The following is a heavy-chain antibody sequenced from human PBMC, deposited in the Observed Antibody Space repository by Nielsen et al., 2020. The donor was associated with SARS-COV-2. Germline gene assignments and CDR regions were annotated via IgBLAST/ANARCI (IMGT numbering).Heavy chain of an antibody. J-gene: IGHJ4*02. Sequence: SLKISCAASGFTFDDYAMHWVRQAPGKGLEWVSGISWNSGSIGYADSVKGRFTISRDNAKNSLYLQMNSLRAEDTALYYCAKVSDSSGYSDYWGQGTLVTVSS. CDR1: GFTFDDYA. CDR3: AKVSDSSGYSDY. D-gene: IGHD3-22*01. V-gene: IGHV3-9*01. CDR2: ISWNSGSI.